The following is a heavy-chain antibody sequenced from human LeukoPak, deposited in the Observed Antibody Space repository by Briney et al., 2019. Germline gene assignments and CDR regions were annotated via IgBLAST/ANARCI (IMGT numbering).Heavy chain of an antibody. CDR1: GFTFSDYS. CDR2: ISSSSSTI. D-gene: IGHD4-11*01. V-gene: IGHV3-48*02. CDR3: ARVAITVSRGYFDH. Sequence: GGSLRLSCAASGFTFSDYSMNWVRQAPGKGLEWVSYISSSSSTIYYADSVKGRFTISRDNAKNSLYLQMNSLRDEDTAVYYCARVAITVSRGYFDHWGQGTLVTVSS. J-gene: IGHJ4*02.